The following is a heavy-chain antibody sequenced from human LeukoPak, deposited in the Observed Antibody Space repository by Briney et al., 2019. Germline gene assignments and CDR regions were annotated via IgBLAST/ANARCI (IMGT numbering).Heavy chain of an antibody. J-gene: IGHJ3*02. V-gene: IGHV7-4-1*02. CDR1: GYTFTSYY. CDR2: INTNTGNP. D-gene: IGHD1-1*01. Sequence: GASVKVSCKASGYTFTSYYMHWVRQAPGQGLECMGWINTNTGNPTYAQGFTGRFVFSLDTSVSTAYLQISSLKAEDTAVYYCARPGSLLTQPHDAFDIWGQGTMVTVSS. CDR3: ARPGSLLTQPHDAFDI.